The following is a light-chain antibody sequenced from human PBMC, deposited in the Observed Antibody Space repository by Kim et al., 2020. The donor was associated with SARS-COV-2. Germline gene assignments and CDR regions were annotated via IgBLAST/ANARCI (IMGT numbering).Light chain of an antibody. CDR2: GAS. Sequence: SLSPGVRSTISSRASQSVSINLAWYQQKPGQAPRLLIYGASTRATGIPARFSGSGSGTEFTLTISSLQSEDFAVYYCQQYNNWRTFGQGTKVDIK. V-gene: IGKV3-15*01. CDR3: QQYNNWRT. CDR1: QSVSIN. J-gene: IGKJ1*01.